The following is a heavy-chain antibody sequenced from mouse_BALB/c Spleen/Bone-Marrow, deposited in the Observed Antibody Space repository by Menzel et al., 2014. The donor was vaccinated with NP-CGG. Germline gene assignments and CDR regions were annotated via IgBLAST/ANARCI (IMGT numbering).Heavy chain of an antibody. CDR3: ARAGWYDY. J-gene: IGHJ2*01. D-gene: IGHD1-1*02. CDR2: FNPNNGGT. Sequence: VQLQQSGPELVKPGSSVKMSCKTSGYSFTDYTIHWVKRSHGKSLEWIGGFNPNNGGTNYNQKFKDKATLTVDKSSRTAYMEFRSLTFEDSAVYYCARAGWYDYWGQGTTLTVSS. V-gene: IGHV1-22*01. CDR1: GYSFTDYT.